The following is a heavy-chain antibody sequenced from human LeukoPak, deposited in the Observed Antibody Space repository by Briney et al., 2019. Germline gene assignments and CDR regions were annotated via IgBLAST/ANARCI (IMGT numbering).Heavy chain of an antibody. CDR2: IYSGGTT. J-gene: IGHJ4*02. D-gene: IGHD6-6*01. V-gene: IGHV3-53*01. Sequence: GGPLRLSCAASGFNVSRNYMGWVRQAPGKGLEWVSVIYSGGTTYYADSVKGRFTISRDNSRNTLYLQMNSLRAEDTAVYYCAKDSRPYSSSSHFDCWGQGALVTVSS. CDR3: AKDSRPYSSSSHFDC. CDR1: GFNVSRNY.